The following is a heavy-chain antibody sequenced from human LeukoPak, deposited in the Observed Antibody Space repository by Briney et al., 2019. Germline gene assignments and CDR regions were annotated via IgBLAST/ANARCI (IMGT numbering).Heavy chain of an antibody. Sequence: SETLSLTCTVSGGSLSSGSYYWSWIRQPAGKGLEWIGRIYTSGSTNYNPSLKSRVTISVDTSKNQFSLKLSSVTAADTAVYYCARGGPFDYWGQGTLVTVSS. J-gene: IGHJ4*02. V-gene: IGHV4-61*02. CDR3: ARGGPFDY. CDR1: GGSLSSGSYY. CDR2: IYTSGST.